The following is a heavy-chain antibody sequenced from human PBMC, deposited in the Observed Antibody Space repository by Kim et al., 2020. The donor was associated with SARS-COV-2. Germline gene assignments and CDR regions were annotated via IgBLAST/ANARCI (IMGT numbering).Heavy chain of an antibody. D-gene: IGHD4-17*01. CDR2: INGDGSTT. Sequence: GGSLRLSCATSGFTFSNSWMHWVRQAPGKGLVWVSRINGDGSTTQYADSVRGRFTISRDNAKNTLFLQMNNLRGEDTAVYYCARGGEVYGDWVYWGRGTLVTVSS. CDR1: GFTFSNSW. CDR3: ARGGEVYGDWVY. J-gene: IGHJ4*02. V-gene: IGHV3-74*03.